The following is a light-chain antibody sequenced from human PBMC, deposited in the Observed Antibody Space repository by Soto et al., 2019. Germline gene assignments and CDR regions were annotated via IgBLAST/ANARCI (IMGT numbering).Light chain of an antibody. Sequence: EIVLTQSPATLSLSPGERATLSCRASQSVSSYLAWYQQKPGQAPRLLIYDASNRATGIPARFSGSGSGTDFTLTISSLEPEDFAVYYCQQRSNWPQFGHGTKVDIK. CDR3: QQRSNWPQ. CDR2: DAS. V-gene: IGKV3-11*01. J-gene: IGKJ1*01. CDR1: QSVSSY.